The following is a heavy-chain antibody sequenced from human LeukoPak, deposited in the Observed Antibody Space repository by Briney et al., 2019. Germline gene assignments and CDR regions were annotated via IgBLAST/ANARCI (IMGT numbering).Heavy chain of an antibody. J-gene: IGHJ6*03. CDR1: GFTVRTTY. Sequence: GGSLRLSCAASGFTVRTTYMSWVRQAPGKGPEWVSVLYTGGGSDYADSVKGRFTISRDNSKNTLYLQMNSLRAEDTAVYYCAKVSGYFFVFDYMDVWGKGTTVTVSS. V-gene: IGHV3-66*02. D-gene: IGHD2-15*01. CDR2: LYTGGGS. CDR3: AKVSGYFFVFDYMDV.